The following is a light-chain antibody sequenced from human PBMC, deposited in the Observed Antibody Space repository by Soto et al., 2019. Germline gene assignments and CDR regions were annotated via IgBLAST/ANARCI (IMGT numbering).Light chain of an antibody. V-gene: IGLV2-14*01. J-gene: IGLJ1*01. CDR1: SSDVGGYNY. Sequence: QSVLTQPASVSGSPGQSITISCTGTSSDVGGYNYVSWYQQHPGKAPKLMLYDVSNRPSGVSNRFSGSKSGNTASLTISGLQAEDEAHYFCSSYTSSSTLLYVFGTGTKLTVL. CDR3: SSYTSSSTLLYV. CDR2: DVS.